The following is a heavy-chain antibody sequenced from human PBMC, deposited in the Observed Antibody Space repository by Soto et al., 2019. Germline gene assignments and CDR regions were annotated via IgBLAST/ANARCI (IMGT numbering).Heavy chain of an antibody. V-gene: IGHV4-30-2*01. J-gene: IGHJ4*02. CDR3: ARGGLYCSGGSCYPYLYYFDY. CDR2: IYHSGST. D-gene: IGHD2-15*01. CDR1: GGSISSGGYS. Sequence: SETLSLTCAVSGGSISSGGYSWSWIRQPPGKGLEWIGYIYHSGSTYYNPSLKSRVTISVDRSKNQFSLKLSSVTAADTAVYHCARGGLYCSGGSCYPYLYYFDYWGQGTLVTVSS.